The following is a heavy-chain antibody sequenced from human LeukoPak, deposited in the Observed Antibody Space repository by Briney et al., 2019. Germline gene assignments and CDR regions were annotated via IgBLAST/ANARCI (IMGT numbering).Heavy chain of an antibody. CDR1: GFTFSSYS. CDR3: AKFKAVGASFPAPFDY. Sequence: GGSLRLSCAASGFTFSSYSMNWVRQAPGKGLEWVSSISSSSSYIYYADSVKGRFTISRDNAKNSVYLQMNSLRAEDTAVYYCAKFKAVGASFPAPFDYWGQGTLVTVSS. J-gene: IGHJ4*02. V-gene: IGHV3-21*04. D-gene: IGHD1-26*01. CDR2: ISSSSSYI.